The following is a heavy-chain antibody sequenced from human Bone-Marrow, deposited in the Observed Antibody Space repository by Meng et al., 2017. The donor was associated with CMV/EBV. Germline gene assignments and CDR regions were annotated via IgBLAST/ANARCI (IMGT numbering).Heavy chain of an antibody. CDR3: ASWVGATTAVMGYAFDI. V-gene: IGHV4-39*01. D-gene: IGHD1-26*01. CDR1: GGSISSSSYY. J-gene: IGHJ3*02. CDR2: IYYRGST. Sequence: SETVSLTSTVSGGSISSSSYYWGWIRQPPGKGLEWIGSIYYRGSTYYNPSLKSRVTISVDTSKNQFSLKPSSVTAADTAVYYCASWVGATTAVMGYAFDIWGQGTMVSVSS.